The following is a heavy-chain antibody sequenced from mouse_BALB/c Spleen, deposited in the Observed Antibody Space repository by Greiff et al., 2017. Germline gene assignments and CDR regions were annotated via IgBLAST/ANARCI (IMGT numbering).Heavy chain of an antibody. J-gene: IGHJ2*01. V-gene: IGHV5-9-3*01. CDR1: GFTFSSYA. CDR2: ISSGGSYT. Sequence: EVQRVESGGGLVKPGGSLKLSCAASGFTFSSYAMSWVRQTPEKRLEWVATISSGGSYTYYPDSVKGRFTISRDNAKNTLYLQMSSLRSEDTAMYYCARREYYFDYWGQGTTLTVSS. CDR3: ARREYYFDY.